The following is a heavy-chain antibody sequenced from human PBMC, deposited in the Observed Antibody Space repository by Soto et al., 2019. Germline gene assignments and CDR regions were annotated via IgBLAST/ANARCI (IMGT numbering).Heavy chain of an antibody. CDR2: INTDGSST. V-gene: IGHV3-74*01. CDR1: GFSFSSYW. J-gene: IGHJ6*02. D-gene: IGHD3-9*01. CDR3: ARSPGGYYID. Sequence: GSLRLSCADSGFSFSSYWMHWVRQGPGKGLVWVSRINTDGSSTNYADSVRGRFAISRDNAKNTVYLQMNSLRAEDTAVYYCARSPGGYYIDRAQRTTVTVSS.